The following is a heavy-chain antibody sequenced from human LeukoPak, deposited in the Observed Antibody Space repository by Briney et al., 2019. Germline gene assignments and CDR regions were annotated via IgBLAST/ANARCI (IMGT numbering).Heavy chain of an antibody. D-gene: IGHD5-12*01. V-gene: IGHV3-23*01. CDR2: ISPGGGTT. J-gene: IGHJ4*02. Sequence: GGSLRLSCAVSGFAFGSEAMSWVRQSPARGLEWVASISPGGGTTYYADYVKGRFTISRDNSKNSLFVQMNSLRAEDTAVYYCARVGYSGYEDYFDYWGQGTLVTVSS. CDR3: ARVGYSGYEDYFDY. CDR1: GFAFGSEA.